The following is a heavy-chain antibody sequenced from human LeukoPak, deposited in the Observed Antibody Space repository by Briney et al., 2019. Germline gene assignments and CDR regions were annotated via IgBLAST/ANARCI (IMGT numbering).Heavy chain of an antibody. V-gene: IGHV3-30-3*01. CDR3: AKEVRKINNWFDP. J-gene: IGHJ5*02. CDR2: ISYDGSNK. Sequence: PGGSLRLSCAASGFTFSSYAMHWVRQAPGKGLEWVAVISYDGSNKYYADSVKGRFTISRDNSKNTLSLQMNSLRVEDTALYYCAKEVRKINNWFDPWGQGTLVTVSS. D-gene: IGHD1-1*01. CDR1: GFTFSSYA.